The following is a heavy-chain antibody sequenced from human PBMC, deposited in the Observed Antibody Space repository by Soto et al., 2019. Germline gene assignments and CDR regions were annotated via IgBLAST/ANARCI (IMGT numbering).Heavy chain of an antibody. CDR3: ARDSVAGSGGMDF. V-gene: IGHV4-31*03. CDR1: GGSISSGGYY. D-gene: IGHD6-19*01. CDR2: IYYSGST. Sequence: SSETLSLTCTVSGGSISSGGYYWSWIRHHPGKGLEWIGYIYYSGSTYYNPSLKSRVTISVDTSKNQFSLKLSSVTAADTAVYYCARDSVAGSGGMDFRGKGTTVTVST. J-gene: IGHJ6*04.